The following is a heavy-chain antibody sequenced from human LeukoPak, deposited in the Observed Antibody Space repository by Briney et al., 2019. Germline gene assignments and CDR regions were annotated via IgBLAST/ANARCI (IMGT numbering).Heavy chain of an antibody. CDR2: IIPIFGTA. CDR1: GRTFTSYA. CDR3: ARSSPPPSSSSHYYYYGMDV. D-gene: IGHD6-13*01. V-gene: IGHV1-69*13. Sequence: ASVKVSCTASGRTFTSYAISWVRQAPGQGLEWMGGIIPIFGTANYAQKFQGRVTITADESTSTAYMELSSLRSEDTAVSYCARSSPPPSSSSHYYYYGMDVWGQGTTVTVSS. J-gene: IGHJ6*02.